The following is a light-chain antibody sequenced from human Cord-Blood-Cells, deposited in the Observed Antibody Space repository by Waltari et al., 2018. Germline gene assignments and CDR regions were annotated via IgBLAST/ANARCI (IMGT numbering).Light chain of an antibody. V-gene: IGLV1-44*01. CDR2: SNN. CDR3: AAWDDSLNGV. Sequence: QSVLTQPPSASGTPGQRVTISCSGSSPNIGSNTLNWYPHLPGPAPKLLLYSNNQRPSGVPDRFSGSKSGTSASLAISGLQSEDEADYYCAAWDDSLNGVFGGGTKLTVL. J-gene: IGLJ3*02. CDR1: SPNIGSNT.